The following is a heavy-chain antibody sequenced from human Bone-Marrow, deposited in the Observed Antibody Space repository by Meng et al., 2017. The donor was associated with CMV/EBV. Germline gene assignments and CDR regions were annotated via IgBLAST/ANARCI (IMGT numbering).Heavy chain of an antibody. Sequence: SETLSLTCAVYGGSFSGYYWSWIRQPPGKGLEWIGEINHSGSTNYNPSLKSRVTISVDTSKNQFSLKLSSVTAADTAVYYCARHCDIVVVPAAINWFDPWGQGTLVTVSS. CDR2: INHSGST. J-gene: IGHJ5*02. V-gene: IGHV4-34*01. CDR3: ARHCDIVVVPAAINWFDP. CDR1: GGSFSGYY. D-gene: IGHD2-2*01.